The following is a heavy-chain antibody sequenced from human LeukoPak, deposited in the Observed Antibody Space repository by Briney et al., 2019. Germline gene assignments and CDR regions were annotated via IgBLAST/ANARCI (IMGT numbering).Heavy chain of an antibody. CDR1: GGSISSRSYY. V-gene: IGHV4-39*07. J-gene: IGHJ5*02. D-gene: IGHD3-10*01. Sequence: SETLSLTCTVSGGSISSRSYYWSWIRQPPGKGLEWIGEINHSGSTNYNPSLKSRVTISVDTSKNQFSLKLSSVTAADTAVYYCARGMVRGVTTSENWFDPWGQGTLVTVSS. CDR3: ARGMVRGVTTSENWFDP. CDR2: INHSGST.